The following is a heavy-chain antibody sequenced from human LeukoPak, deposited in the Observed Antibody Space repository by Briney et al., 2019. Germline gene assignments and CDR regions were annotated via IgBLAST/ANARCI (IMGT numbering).Heavy chain of an antibody. V-gene: IGHV4-34*01. J-gene: IGHJ3*02. CDR2: INHSGST. CDR3: ARRSNTGGVVVTAIAEIGRAFDI. D-gene: IGHD2-21*02. Sequence: SETLSLTCAVYGGSFSGYYWSWIRQPPGRGLEWIGEINHSGSTNYDPSLRSRVTISVATAKNQFSLKLSSVTAADTAVYYWARRSNTGGVVVTAIAEIGRAFDIWGQGTMVTVSS. CDR1: GGSFSGYY.